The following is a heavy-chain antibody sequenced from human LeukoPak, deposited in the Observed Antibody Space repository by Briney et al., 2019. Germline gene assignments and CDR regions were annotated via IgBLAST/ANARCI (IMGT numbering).Heavy chain of an antibody. Sequence: SETLFLTCTVSGGSISSYYWSWIRQPPGKGLEWIGYIYYSGSTNYKPSLKSRVTISVDTSKNQFSLKLSSVTAADTAVYYCARLNYYGSGSSSAFDIWGQGTMVTVSS. CDR1: GGSISSYY. J-gene: IGHJ3*02. CDR2: IYYSGST. CDR3: ARLNYYGSGSSSAFDI. D-gene: IGHD3-10*01. V-gene: IGHV4-59*08.